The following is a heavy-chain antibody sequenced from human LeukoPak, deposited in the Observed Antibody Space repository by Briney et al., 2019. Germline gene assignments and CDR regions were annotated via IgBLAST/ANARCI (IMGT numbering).Heavy chain of an antibody. CDR3: ATYKYDYVWGNQHFDY. V-gene: IGHV4-39*07. D-gene: IGHD3-16*01. CDR2: INYRGST. CDR1: NASVSSNTYY. J-gene: IGHJ4*02. Sequence: SETLSLTCTVSNASVSSNTYYRAWIRQPPGKGLDYIGSINYRGSTYYNPSLKSRVTLSVDTSKNQFSLKLNSVTAADTAVYYCATYKYDYVWGNQHFDYWGQGTLVAVS.